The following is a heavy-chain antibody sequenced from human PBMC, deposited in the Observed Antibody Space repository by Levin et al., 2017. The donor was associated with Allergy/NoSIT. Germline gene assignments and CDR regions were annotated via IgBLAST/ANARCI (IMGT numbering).Heavy chain of an antibody. J-gene: IGHJ4*02. D-gene: IGHD6-19*01. CDR3: ARLAVAGNY. Sequence: PSETLSLTCAVYGGSFSGYYWSWIRQPPGKGLEWIGEINHSGSTNYNPSLKSRVTISVDTSKNQFSLKLSSVTAADTAVYYCARLAVAGNYWGQGTLVTVSS. V-gene: IGHV4-34*01. CDR1: GGSFSGYY. CDR2: INHSGST.